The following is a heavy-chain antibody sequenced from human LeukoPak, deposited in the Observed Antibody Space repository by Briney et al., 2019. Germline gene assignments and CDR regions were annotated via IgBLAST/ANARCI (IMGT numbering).Heavy chain of an antibody. CDR3: ARGVALDY. V-gene: IGHV3-48*03. Sequence: GGSLRLSCAASGFTFSSYVMNWVRQAPGKGLEWVSYISSSGNTIYYADSVKGRFTISRDNAKNSLYLQMNSLRAEDTADYYCARGVALDYWGQGTLVTVSS. CDR2: ISSSGNTI. D-gene: IGHD5-12*01. CDR1: GFTFSSYV. J-gene: IGHJ4*02.